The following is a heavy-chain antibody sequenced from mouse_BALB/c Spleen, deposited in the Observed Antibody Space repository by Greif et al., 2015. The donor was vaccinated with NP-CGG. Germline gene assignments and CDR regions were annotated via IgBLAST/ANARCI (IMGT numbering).Heavy chain of an antibody. V-gene: IGHV1S132*01. CDR2: IFPGTGTT. Sequence: VQLQQSGAELVKPGASVKLSCKTSGYTFTSYWIQWVKQRPGQGLGWIGEIFPGTGTTYYNEKFKGKATLTIDTSSSTAYMQLSSLTSEDSAVYFCARSPSRYDDGGYAMDYWGQGTSVTVSS. CDR1: GYTFTSYW. CDR3: ARSPSRYDDGGYAMDY. J-gene: IGHJ4*01. D-gene: IGHD2-14*01.